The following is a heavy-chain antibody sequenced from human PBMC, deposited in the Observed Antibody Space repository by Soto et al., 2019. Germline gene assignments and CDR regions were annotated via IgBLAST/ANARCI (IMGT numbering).Heavy chain of an antibody. CDR2: ISGSGGNT. CDR3: AQGRAGCGNDAFDI. CDR1: GFTFSSYA. Sequence: EVQLLESGGGLVQPGGSLTPSCAASGFTFSSYAMSWVRQAPGKGLEWVSGISGSGGNTYYADSVKGRFTISRDNSKNRLYRSMNTLRAEDTAVYYCAQGRAGCGNDAFDIWGPGTMVTVSS. D-gene: IGHD1-1*01. J-gene: IGHJ3*02. V-gene: IGHV3-23*01.